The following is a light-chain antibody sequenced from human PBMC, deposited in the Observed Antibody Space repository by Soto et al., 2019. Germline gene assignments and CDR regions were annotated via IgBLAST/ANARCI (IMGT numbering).Light chain of an antibody. CDR1: QSVSSSY. CDR2: GAS. CDR3: QQYGSSPPIT. Sequence: EIVLTQSPGTLSLSPGERATLSCRASQSVSSSYLAWYQQKPGQAPRLLIYGASIRASDIPARFSGSGSGTDFTLTISRLEPEDFAVYYCQQYGSSPPITFGQGTRLEIK. V-gene: IGKV3-20*01. J-gene: IGKJ5*01.